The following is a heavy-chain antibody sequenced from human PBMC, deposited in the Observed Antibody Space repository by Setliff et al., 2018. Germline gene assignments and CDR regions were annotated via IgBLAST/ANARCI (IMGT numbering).Heavy chain of an antibody. Sequence: LRLSCAASGFTFSTYGLNWIRQPPGKGLEWIGEINHSGSTNYNPSLKSRVTISVDTSKNQFSLKLSSVTAADTALYYCTVYNTGSSKDHYWGQGTPVTVSS. V-gene: IGHV4-34*08. D-gene: IGHD2-8*02. CDR2: INHSGST. CDR1: GFTFSTYG. J-gene: IGHJ4*02. CDR3: TVYNTGSSKDHY.